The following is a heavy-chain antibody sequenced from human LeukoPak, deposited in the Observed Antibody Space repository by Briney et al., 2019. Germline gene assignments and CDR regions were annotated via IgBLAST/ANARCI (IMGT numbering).Heavy chain of an antibody. Sequence: GGSLRLSCSASGFTFSTYAMHWVRQAPGKGLEWVSSISSSSSYIYYADSVKGRFTISRDNAKNSLYLQMNSLRAEDTAVYYCARATMRGVDAFDIWGQGTMVTVSS. J-gene: IGHJ3*02. CDR2: ISSSSSYI. V-gene: IGHV3-21*01. D-gene: IGHD3-22*01. CDR3: ARATMRGVDAFDI. CDR1: GFTFSTYA.